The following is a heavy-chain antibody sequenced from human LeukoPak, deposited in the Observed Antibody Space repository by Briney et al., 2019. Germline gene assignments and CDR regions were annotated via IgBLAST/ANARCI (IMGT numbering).Heavy chain of an antibody. D-gene: IGHD2-15*01. CDR3: ARLPAYCSGGSCYYYYYGMDV. CDR1: GGSISIYY. V-gene: IGHV4-59*08. J-gene: IGHJ6*02. Sequence: SETLSLTCTVSGGSISIYYWSWIRQPPGKGLEWIGYIYYSGSTNYNPSLKSRVTISVDTSKNQFSLKLSSVTAADTAVYYCARLPAYCSGGSCYYYYYGMDVWGQGTTVTVSS. CDR2: IYYSGST.